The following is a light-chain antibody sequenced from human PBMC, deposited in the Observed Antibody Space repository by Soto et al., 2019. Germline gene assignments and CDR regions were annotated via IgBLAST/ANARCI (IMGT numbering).Light chain of an antibody. CDR1: ENVGTN. Sequence: IVMTQSPATLSVSPGGEVTLSCRASENVGTNLAWYQQKPGQAPRLLIYGSSTRATGIPATFSGSGSGTEFTLTISSLQSEESAIYYCQQYNNWGLSFGGGTKVDIK. V-gene: IGKV3D-15*01. J-gene: IGKJ4*01. CDR3: QQYNNWGLS. CDR2: GSS.